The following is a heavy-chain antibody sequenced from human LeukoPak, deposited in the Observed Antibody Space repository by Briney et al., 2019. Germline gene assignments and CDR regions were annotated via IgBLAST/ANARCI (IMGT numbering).Heavy chain of an antibody. CDR1: GFTFSGYW. Sequence: GGSLRLSCAASGFTFSGYWMHWVRQAPGKGLVWVSRINSDGSTTSYADSVMGRFTISRANAKNTLYLQMNSLRAEDTAVYYCARVIYSGWQGEMSGWGQGTLVTVSS. J-gene: IGHJ4*02. D-gene: IGHD6-19*01. V-gene: IGHV3-74*01. CDR3: ARVIYSGWQGEMSG. CDR2: INSDGSTT.